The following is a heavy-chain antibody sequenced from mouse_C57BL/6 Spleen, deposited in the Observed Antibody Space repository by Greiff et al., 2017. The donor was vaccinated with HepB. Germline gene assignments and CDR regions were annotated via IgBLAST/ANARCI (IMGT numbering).Heavy chain of an antibody. CDR2: ILPGSGST. Sequence: VQLQQSGAELMKPGASVKLSCKATGYTFTGYWIEWVKQRPGHGLEWIGEILPGSGSTNYNEKFKGKATFTADKSSTTAYMQLSSLTTEDSAIYFCASPGYYGSMGFAYWGQGTLVTVSS. D-gene: IGHD1-1*01. CDR1: GYTFTGYW. CDR3: ASPGYYGSMGFAY. J-gene: IGHJ3*01. V-gene: IGHV1-9*01.